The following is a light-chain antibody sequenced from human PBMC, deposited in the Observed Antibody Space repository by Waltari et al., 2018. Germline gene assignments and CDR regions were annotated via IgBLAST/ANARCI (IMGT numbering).Light chain of an antibody. V-gene: IGKV3-20*01. Sequence: EFVLTQSPGTLSLSPGERATLSCRASRSVGGTLAWSQQKPGQAPRLLMYGTSIRAPGTPDRFSGTGSGTDFSLTISRLEPEDFAVYYCQHYVRLPATFGQGTKVEI. CDR1: RSVGGT. J-gene: IGKJ1*01. CDR3: QHYVRLPAT. CDR2: GTS.